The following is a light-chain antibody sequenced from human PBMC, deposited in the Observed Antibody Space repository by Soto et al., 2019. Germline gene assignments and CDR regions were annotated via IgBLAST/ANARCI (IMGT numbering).Light chain of an antibody. V-gene: IGLV1-47*02. CDR2: CNN. CDR3: AAWDDSMSGYV. J-gene: IGLJ1*01. Sequence: QSVLTQPPSASGTPGQRVTISCSGSSSNIGSNYVYWYQQLPGTAPKLLIYCNNQRPSGVPDRLSAPKSGTSDSLAISGFRSEDEADYYCAAWDDSMSGYVFGTGTKVNVL. CDR1: SSNIGSNY.